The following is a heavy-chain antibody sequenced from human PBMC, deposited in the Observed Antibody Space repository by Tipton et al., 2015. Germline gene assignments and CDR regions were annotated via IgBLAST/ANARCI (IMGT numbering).Heavy chain of an antibody. Sequence: TLSLTCTVSGGSVSSGSAYHWSWIRQPPGKGLEWIGNIDYSGTKNYNPSLKSRVTISLDTSKNQFSLKLSSVTAADTAVYYCARQSGESIGWPSAFDIWGQGTMVTVSS. CDR3: ARQSGESIGWPSAFDI. CDR2: IDYSGTK. J-gene: IGHJ3*02. CDR1: GGSVSSGSAYH. V-gene: IGHV4-61*01. D-gene: IGHD6-19*01.